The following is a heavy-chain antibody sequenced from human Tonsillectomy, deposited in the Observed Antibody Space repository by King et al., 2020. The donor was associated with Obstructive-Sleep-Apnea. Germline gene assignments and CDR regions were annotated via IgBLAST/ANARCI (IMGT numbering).Heavy chain of an antibody. V-gene: IGHV3-15*01. CDR1: GFTFNNAW. CDR3: STEDD. Sequence: VQLVESGGGLVKPGGSLRLSCAASGFTFNNAWMSWVRQAPGKGLEWVGRIKSKTNGGTTDYAAHVKGRLTISRDDSKNTLYLQMNSLKLEDTAIYYCSTEDDCGQGTLVTVSS. CDR2: IKSKTNGGTT. J-gene: IGHJ4*02.